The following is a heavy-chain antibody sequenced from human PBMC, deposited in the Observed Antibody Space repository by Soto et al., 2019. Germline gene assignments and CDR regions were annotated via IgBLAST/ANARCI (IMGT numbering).Heavy chain of an antibody. V-gene: IGHV3-23*01. CDR1: GFTFSSYA. Sequence: XESLRLSCAASGFTFSSYAMSWVRQAPGKGLEWVSAISGSGGSTYYADSVKGRFTISRDNSKNTLYLQMNSLRAEDTAVYYCAKGIGYLSWDTDMPYAAAFDIWGQGTMVTVSS. J-gene: IGHJ3*02. CDR3: AKGIGYLSWDTDMPYAAAFDI. CDR2: ISGSGGST. D-gene: IGHD5-18*01.